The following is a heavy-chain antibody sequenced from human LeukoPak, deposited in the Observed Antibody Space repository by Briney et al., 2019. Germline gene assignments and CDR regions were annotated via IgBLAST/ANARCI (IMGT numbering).Heavy chain of an antibody. D-gene: IGHD6-6*01. J-gene: IGHJ4*02. CDR2: IYYGGNR. CDR1: GDSVSSDLCY. CDR3: ARDVRQLGPEFDY. Sequence: SETLSLTCTVSGDSVSSDLCYWGWIRQPPGKGLEWIGNIYYGGNRYYNPSLKSRVTISVDTSKNQFSLRLSSVTAADTAVYYCARDVRQLGPEFDYWGQGTLVTVSS. V-gene: IGHV4-39*07.